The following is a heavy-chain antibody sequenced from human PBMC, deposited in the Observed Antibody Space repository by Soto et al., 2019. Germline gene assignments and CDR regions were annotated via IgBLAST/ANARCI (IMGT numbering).Heavy chain of an antibody. Sequence: QVQLVQSGAEVKKPGASVKVSCKASGYTFTSYGISWVRQAPGQGLEWMGWISAYNGNTNYAQKLQGRVTMTTDTSASRDYMELRSLRSDETAVYDCARCLAVLRYFDWLMEDWFDPWGQGTLVTVSS. CDR3: ARCLAVLRYFDWLMEDWFDP. CDR2: ISAYNGNT. J-gene: IGHJ5*02. D-gene: IGHD3-9*01. V-gene: IGHV1-18*04. CDR1: GYTFTSYG.